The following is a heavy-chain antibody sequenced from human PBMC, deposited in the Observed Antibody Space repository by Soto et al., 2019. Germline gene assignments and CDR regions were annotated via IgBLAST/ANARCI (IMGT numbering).Heavy chain of an antibody. CDR1: GDSISTTHSY. Sequence: SETLSLTCTVSGDSISTTHSYWAWIRQSPGKGLEWIGNIHYSGSTHYMPSLRSRVTLSVDTSKNQFSLRLTSVTAEDTAVYYCARHEGNGNVWPLDYWGQGILVTVSS. V-gene: IGHV4-39*01. D-gene: IGHD2-8*01. J-gene: IGHJ4*02. CDR2: IHYSGST. CDR3: ARHEGNGNVWPLDY.